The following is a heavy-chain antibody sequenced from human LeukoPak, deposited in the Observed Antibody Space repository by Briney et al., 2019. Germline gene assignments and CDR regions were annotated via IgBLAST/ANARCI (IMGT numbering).Heavy chain of an antibody. CDR2: ISYDGDNE. V-gene: IGHV3-30*13. CDR1: GFTFSSYS. J-gene: IGHJ6*02. D-gene: IGHD3-16*01. CDR3: ARVRGGRSWYYYGMDV. Sequence: GGSLRLSCADSGFTFSSYSMNWVRQAPGKGLEWVAVISYDGDNEYYADSVKGQFTISRDNSKDRLYLQMNSLRPEDTAMYYCARVRGGRSWYYYGMDVWGRGTTVTVSS.